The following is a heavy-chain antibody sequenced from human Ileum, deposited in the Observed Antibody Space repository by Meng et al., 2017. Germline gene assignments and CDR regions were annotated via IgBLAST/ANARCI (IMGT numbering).Heavy chain of an antibody. V-gene: IGHV3-20*04. CDR1: GFTVDDYG. J-gene: IGHJ5*02. Sequence: GESLKISCAASGFTVDDYGMSWVRQVPGKGLQWVAGINWKGTMTGYGDSVKGRFIISRDSAKNSLYLQMNTLRVDDAALYYCARSHFRDYYASSGYESWGQGTLVTVSS. D-gene: IGHD3-22*01. CDR2: INWKGTMT. CDR3: ARSHFRDYYASSGYES.